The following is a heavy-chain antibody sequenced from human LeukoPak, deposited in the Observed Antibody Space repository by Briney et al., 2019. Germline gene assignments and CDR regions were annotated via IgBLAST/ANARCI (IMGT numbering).Heavy chain of an antibody. D-gene: IGHD4-17*01. CDR1: GYSISSGYY. Sequence: SETLSLTCTVSGYSISSGYYWGWIRQPPGKGLEWIGSIYHSGSTYYNPSLKSRVTISVDTSKNQFSLKLSSVTAADTAVYYCARVDDGDYFDYWGQGTLVTVSS. CDR2: IYHSGST. J-gene: IGHJ4*02. CDR3: ARVDDGDYFDY. V-gene: IGHV4-38-2*02.